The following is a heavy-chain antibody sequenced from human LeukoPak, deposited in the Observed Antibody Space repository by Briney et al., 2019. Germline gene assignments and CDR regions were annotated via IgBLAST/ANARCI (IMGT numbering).Heavy chain of an antibody. CDR3: AKGSSVYSSSPLDY. Sequence: GGSLRLSCAASGFTFSSYAMTWVRQAPGKGLEWVSAISARGGNTYYADSVKGRFTISRDNSKNTLFLQMNSLRAEDTALYYCAKGSSVYSSSPLDYWGQGTLVPVSS. V-gene: IGHV3-23*01. J-gene: IGHJ4*02. CDR2: ISARGGNT. D-gene: IGHD6-13*01. CDR1: GFTFSSYA.